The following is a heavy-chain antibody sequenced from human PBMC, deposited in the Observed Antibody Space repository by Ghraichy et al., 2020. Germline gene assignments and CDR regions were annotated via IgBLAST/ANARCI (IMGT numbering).Heavy chain of an antibody. J-gene: IGHJ2*01. D-gene: IGHD3-3*02. CDR1: GGSISSYY. CDR3: ARDISPTSFDL. Sequence: SETLSLTCTVSGGSISSYYWSWIRQAPGKGLEWIGYIYYSGSTNYNPSIKNRVTISVKTSKNQFPLKLSSMTGADTAEYYCARDISPTSFDLWGRGTLVTVSS. CDR2: IYYSGST. V-gene: IGHV4-59*01.